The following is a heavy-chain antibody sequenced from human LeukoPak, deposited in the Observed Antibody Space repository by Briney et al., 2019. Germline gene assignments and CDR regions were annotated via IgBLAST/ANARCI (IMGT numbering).Heavy chain of an antibody. D-gene: IGHD2-2*01. J-gene: IGHJ5*02. CDR2: ISGSTGNT. V-gene: IGHV1-18*01. CDR1: GYSFTSYV. Sequence: GASVKVSCKASGYSFTSYVITWVREAPGQGPEWMGWISGSTGNTHYAQNVQGRVTMTTDTATSTAYMELRSLGSDDTAVYYCARVGRDCSSINCYWEDWFDPWGQGTLVIVSS. CDR3: ARVGRDCSSINCYWEDWFDP.